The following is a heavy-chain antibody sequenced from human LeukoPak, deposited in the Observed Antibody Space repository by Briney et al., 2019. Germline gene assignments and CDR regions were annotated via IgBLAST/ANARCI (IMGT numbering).Heavy chain of an antibody. J-gene: IGHJ5*02. CDR3: ARGAYYYGSGLPFDP. CDR1: GVSISSYY. CDR2: IFYSGST. D-gene: IGHD3-10*01. V-gene: IGHV4-59*12. Sequence: PSETLSLTCSVSGVSISSYYWSWIRQPPGKGLEWIGYIFYSGSTNYNPSLKSRVTMSVDTSKNQFSLKLSSVTAADTAVYYCARGAYYYGSGLPFDPWGQGTLVTVSS.